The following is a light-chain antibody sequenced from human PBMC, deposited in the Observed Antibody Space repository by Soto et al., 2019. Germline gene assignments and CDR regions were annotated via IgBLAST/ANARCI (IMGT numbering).Light chain of an antibody. CDR1: QSLLHRDGRTY. CDR3: MQASQCPPYT. J-gene: IGKJ2*01. Sequence: DVVLTQTPLSSPVTLGQPASISCRSSQSLLHRDGRTYLSWLQQRPGQPPSLLIHQVSNRLSGVPDTFSGSGAGTDFTLKITRVEADDVDAYYCMQASQCPPYTFGQGTKLEIE. V-gene: IGKV2-24*01. CDR2: QVS.